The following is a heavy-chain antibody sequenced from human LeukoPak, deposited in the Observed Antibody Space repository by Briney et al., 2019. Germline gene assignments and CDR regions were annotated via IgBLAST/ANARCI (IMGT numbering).Heavy chain of an antibody. CDR1: GYSFTSYW. D-gene: IGHD2-2*01. Sequence: GESLKISCKCSGYSFTSYWIGWVRQLPGKGLEWMGIIYPGDSDTRYSPSFQGQVTISVDKSISTAYLQWSSLKASDTAIYYCAKIDRQYCSRSSCYALDYWGQGTQVTVSS. CDR2: IYPGDSDT. CDR3: AKIDRQYCSRSSCYALDY. V-gene: IGHV5-51*01. J-gene: IGHJ4*02.